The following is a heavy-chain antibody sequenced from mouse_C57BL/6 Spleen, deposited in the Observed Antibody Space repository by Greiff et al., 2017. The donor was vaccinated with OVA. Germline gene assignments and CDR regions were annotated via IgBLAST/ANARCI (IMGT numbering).Heavy chain of an antibody. CDR3: ARRDYDYDGSWYFDV. J-gene: IGHJ1*03. CDR1: GYTFTSYW. V-gene: IGHV1-55*01. Sequence: VQLQQPGAELVKPGASVKMSCKASGYTFTSYWITWVKQRPGQGLEWIGDIYPGSGSTNYNEKFKSKATLTVDTSSSTAYMQLSSLTSEDSAVYYCARRDYDYDGSWYFDVWGTGTTVTVSS. D-gene: IGHD2-4*01. CDR2: IYPGSGST.